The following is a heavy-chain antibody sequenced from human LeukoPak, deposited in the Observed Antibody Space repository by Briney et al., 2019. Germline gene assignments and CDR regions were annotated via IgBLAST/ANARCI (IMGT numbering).Heavy chain of an antibody. Sequence: PGGSLRLSCAASGFTLSFYWMSWVRQAPGKGLEWVASIKEDGGEKYYVDSVKGRFTISRDNAKNLVFLQLNSLRAEDTAVYYCARDKVVGASRFEYWGQGTQVTVSS. D-gene: IGHD1-26*01. V-gene: IGHV3-7*01. CDR3: ARDKVVGASRFEY. CDR1: GFTLSFYW. J-gene: IGHJ4*02. CDR2: IKEDGGEK.